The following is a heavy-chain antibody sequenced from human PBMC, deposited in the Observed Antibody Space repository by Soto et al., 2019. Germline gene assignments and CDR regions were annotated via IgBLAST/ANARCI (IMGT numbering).Heavy chain of an antibody. CDR3: ARGSTDSYPGSRIFDF. CDR1: GITFGIRA. V-gene: IGHV3-23*01. J-gene: IGHJ4*02. D-gene: IGHD3-10*01. Sequence: GGSLRLSCVASGITFGIRAMSWVRQAPGEGLEWVSTITDTGGDTKYADSVRGRFTMSRDNSKKTLYLQMNSLRVEDSALYYCARGSTDSYPGSRIFDFWGRGTLVTVSS. CDR2: ITDTGGDT.